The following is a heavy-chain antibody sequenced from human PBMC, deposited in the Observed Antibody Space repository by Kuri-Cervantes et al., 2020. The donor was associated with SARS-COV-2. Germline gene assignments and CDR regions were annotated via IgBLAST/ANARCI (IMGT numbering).Heavy chain of an antibody. V-gene: IGHV4-59*12. CDR2: IYYSGST. CDR1: GGSISSYY. D-gene: IGHD6-13*01. CDR3: ARGSSPTALTDY. J-gene: IGHJ4*02. Sequence: ESLKISCTVSGGSISSYYWSWIRQPPGKGLEWIGYIYYSGSTNYNPSLKSRVTISVDTSKNQFSLKLSSVTAADTAVYYCARGSSPTALTDYWGQGTLVTVSS.